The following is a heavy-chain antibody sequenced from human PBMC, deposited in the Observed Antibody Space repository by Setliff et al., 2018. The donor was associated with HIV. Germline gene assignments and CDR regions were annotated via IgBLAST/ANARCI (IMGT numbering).Heavy chain of an antibody. CDR2: IKQDGSEE. CDR3: ARDPRTDSSYAWFDS. D-gene: IGHD6-6*01. V-gene: IGHV3-7*03. CDR1: GFTFSSYW. J-gene: IGHJ5*01. Sequence: PGGSLRLSCAASGFTFSSYWMSWVRQAPGKGLEWVANIKQDGSEEWYADSMKGRLTISRDNAKNSLYLQMTSLRAEDTALYFCARDPRTDSSYAWFDSWGQGTLVTVSS.